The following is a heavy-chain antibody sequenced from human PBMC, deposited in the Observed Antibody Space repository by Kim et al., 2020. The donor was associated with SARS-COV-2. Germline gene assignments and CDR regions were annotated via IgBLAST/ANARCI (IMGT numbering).Heavy chain of an antibody. J-gene: IGHJ4*02. V-gene: IGHV3-33*05. CDR2: ISYDGSNK. Sequence: GGSLRLSCAASGFTFSSYGMHWVRQAPGKGLEWVAVISYDGSNKYYADSVKGRFTISRDNSKNTLYLQMNSLRAEDTAVYYCARDYSWRAFDYWGQETLVTVSS. CDR1: GFTFSSYG. D-gene: IGHD1-26*01. CDR3: ARDYSWRAFDY.